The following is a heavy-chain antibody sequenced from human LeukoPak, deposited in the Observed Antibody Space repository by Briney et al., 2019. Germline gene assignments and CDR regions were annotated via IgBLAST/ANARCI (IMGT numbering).Heavy chain of an antibody. D-gene: IGHD6-19*01. V-gene: IGHV3-23*01. J-gene: IGHJ3*02. CDR3: TGGGWSTDAFDI. Sequence: GGSLRLSCAASGFTFSDYAMSWVRQAPGKGLEWVSIISGSGDDTYHADSVKGRFTISRDNSKNTLYLQMSSLRAEDTAVYYCTGGGWSTDAFDIWGQGTMVTVSS. CDR1: GFTFSDYA. CDR2: ISGSGDDT.